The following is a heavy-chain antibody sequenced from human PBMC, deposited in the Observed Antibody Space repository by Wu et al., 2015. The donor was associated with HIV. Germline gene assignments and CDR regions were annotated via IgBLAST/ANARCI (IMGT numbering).Heavy chain of an antibody. D-gene: IGHD3-22*01. V-gene: IGHV1-69*13. J-gene: IGHJ5*02. CDR1: GGTFSSYA. CDR3: ARDGGNYYDSSGYYYH. CDR2: IIPIFGTA. Sequence: QVQLVQSGAEVKKPGSSVKVSCKASGGTFSSYAISWVRQAPGQGLEWMGRIIPIFGTANYAQKFQGRVTITADESTSTAYMELSSLRSDDTAVYYCARDGGNYYDSSGYYYHWGQGTLVTVSS.